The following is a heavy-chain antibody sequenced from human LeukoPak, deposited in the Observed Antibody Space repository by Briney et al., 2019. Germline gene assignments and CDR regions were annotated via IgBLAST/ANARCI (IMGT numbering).Heavy chain of an antibody. CDR3: AKGFRGKYGSGSSDYYGMDV. CDR2: ISWDGGST. V-gene: IGHV3-43*01. J-gene: IGHJ6*02. Sequence: GGSLRLSCAASGFTFDDYTMPWVRQAPGKGLEWVSLISWDGGSTSYADSVKGRFTISRDNSKNSLYLQMNSLRTEDTALYYCAKGFRGKYGSGSSDYYGMDVWGQGTTVTVSS. D-gene: IGHD3-10*01. CDR1: GFTFDDYT.